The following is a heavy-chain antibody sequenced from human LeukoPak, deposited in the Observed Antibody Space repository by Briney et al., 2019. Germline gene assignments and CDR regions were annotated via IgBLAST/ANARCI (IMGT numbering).Heavy chain of an antibody. CDR1: GYTFIGYN. J-gene: IGHJ4*02. V-gene: IGHV1-2*02. CDR3: AIHTGTNSFFDF. D-gene: IGHD3-10*01. Sequence: ASVKLTCKASGYTFIGYNMHRVRQAPGQGLEWMGWIHPNSGDTNYAQSFQGRVTITRDTSNTKAHMELSRLRSNGTAIYFCAIHTGTNSFFDFCGQGTLVAVS. CDR2: IHPNSGDT.